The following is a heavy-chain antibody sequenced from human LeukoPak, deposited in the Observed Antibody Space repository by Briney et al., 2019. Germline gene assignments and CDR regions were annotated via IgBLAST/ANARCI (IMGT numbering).Heavy chain of an antibody. J-gene: IGHJ4*02. CDR1: GGSFSGYY. Sequence: SETLSLTCAVYGGSFSGYYWGWIRQPPGKGLEWIGEIDHSGSTYYNPSLKSRVTISVDTSKNQFSLKLSSVTAADTAVYYCARQRAPDDFWSGYYLDYWGQGTLVTVSS. D-gene: IGHD3-3*01. CDR2: IDHSGST. V-gene: IGHV4-34*01. CDR3: ARQRAPDDFWSGYYLDY.